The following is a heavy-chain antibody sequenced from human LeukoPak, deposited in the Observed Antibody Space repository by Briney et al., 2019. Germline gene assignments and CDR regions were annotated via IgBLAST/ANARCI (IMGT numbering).Heavy chain of an antibody. Sequence: PSETLSLTCTVSGGSISSSSYYWGWIRQPPGKGLEWIGSIYYSGSTYYNPSLKSRVTISVDTSKNQFSLKLSSVTAADTAVYYCARRPHDYGFDPWGQGTLVTVSS. J-gene: IGHJ5*02. CDR3: ARRPHDYGFDP. CDR2: IYYSGST. D-gene: IGHD4-17*01. CDR1: GGSISSSSYY. V-gene: IGHV4-39*01.